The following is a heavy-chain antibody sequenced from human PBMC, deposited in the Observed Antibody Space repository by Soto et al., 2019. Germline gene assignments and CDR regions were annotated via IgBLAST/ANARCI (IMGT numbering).Heavy chain of an antibody. CDR2: IWYDGSNK. V-gene: IGHV3-33*01. Sequence: QVQLVESGGGVVQPGRSLTLSCAASGFTFSSYGMHWVRQAPGKGLELVAVIWYDGSNKYYADSVKGRFTISRDNSKNTLYLQMNSLRAEDTAVYYCARGDGDYDILAGFDYWGQGTLVTVSS. CDR1: GFTFSSYG. D-gene: IGHD3-9*01. J-gene: IGHJ4*02. CDR3: ARGDGDYDILAGFDY.